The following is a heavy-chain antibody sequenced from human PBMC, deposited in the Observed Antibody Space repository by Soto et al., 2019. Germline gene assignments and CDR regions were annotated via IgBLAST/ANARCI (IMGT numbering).Heavy chain of an antibody. CDR2: IIPIFGTA. D-gene: IGHD1-26*01. CDR3: ARDARGGSSFDY. Sequence: SVKVSFKASGGTFSSYAISWVRQAPGQGLEWMGGIIPIFGTANYAQKFQGRVTITADESTSTAYMELSSLRSEDTAVYYCARDARGGSSFDYWGQGTLVTVYS. CDR1: GGTFSSYA. V-gene: IGHV1-69*13. J-gene: IGHJ4*02.